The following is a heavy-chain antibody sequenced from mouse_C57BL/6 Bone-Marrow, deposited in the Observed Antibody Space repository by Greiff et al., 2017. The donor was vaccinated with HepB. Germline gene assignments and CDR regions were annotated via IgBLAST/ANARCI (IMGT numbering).Heavy chain of an antibody. V-gene: IGHV2-6*01. D-gene: IGHD2-1*01. J-gene: IGHJ4*01. CDR1: GFSFTSYG. CDR3: ASWIYYGNLRRAMDY. Sequence: VQRVESGPGLVAPSQRLSITCTVSGFSFTSYGVDWVRQSPGKGLEWLGVIWGVGSTNYNSALKSRLSISKDNSKSQVFLKMNSLQTDDTAMYYCASWIYYGNLRRAMDYWGQGTSVTVSS. CDR2: IWGVGST.